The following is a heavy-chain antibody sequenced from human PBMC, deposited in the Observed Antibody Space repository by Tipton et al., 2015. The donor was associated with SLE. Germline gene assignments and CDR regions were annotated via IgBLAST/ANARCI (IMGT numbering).Heavy chain of an antibody. CDR3: ARSDIVVVVAATTAFDI. CDR1: GGSFSGYY. J-gene: IGHJ3*02. D-gene: IGHD2-15*01. CDR2: ISHTGSA. V-gene: IGHV4-34*09. Sequence: TLSLTCAVTGGSFSGYYWNWIRPAPGKGLEWLGEISHTGSAQYKPSLQRRVTISVDTSKNQFSLKLSPVTAADTAVYYCARSDIVVVVAATTAFDIWGQGTMVTVSS.